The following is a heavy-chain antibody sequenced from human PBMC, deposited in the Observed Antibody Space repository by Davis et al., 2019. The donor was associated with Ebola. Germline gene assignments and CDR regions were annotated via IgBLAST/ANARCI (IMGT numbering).Heavy chain of an antibody. Sequence: AASVKVSCKASGYTFTSYGISWVRQAPGQGLEWMGWISAYNGNTNYAQKLQGRVTMTTDTSTSTAYMELSSLRSEDTAVYYCARKYCSGGSCYHGRAYFDYWGQGTLVTVSS. J-gene: IGHJ4*02. CDR3: ARKYCSGGSCYHGRAYFDY. CDR2: ISAYNGNT. V-gene: IGHV1-18*01. D-gene: IGHD2-15*01. CDR1: GYTFTSYG.